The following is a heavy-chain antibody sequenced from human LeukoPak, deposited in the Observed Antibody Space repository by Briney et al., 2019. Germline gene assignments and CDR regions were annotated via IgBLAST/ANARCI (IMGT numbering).Heavy chain of an antibody. CDR1: GGTFTSFA. J-gene: IGHJ4*02. CDR3: ATNADRGGSYFHFDY. CDR2: ITPLLGLV. D-gene: IGHD1-26*01. V-gene: IGHV1-69*04. Sequence: SVKVSCKASGGTFTSFAISWVRQAPGQGLEWMGTITPLLGLVNYAQKFRGRVTTTADKSTSTVYMEVRSLRSEDTAVYYCATNADRGGSYFHFDYWGQGTLVTVSS.